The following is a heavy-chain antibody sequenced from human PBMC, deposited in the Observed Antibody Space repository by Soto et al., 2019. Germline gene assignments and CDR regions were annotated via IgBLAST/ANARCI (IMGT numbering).Heavy chain of an antibody. CDR3: AKEKTYNNQNPYYFDY. CDR1: GFTFSNYA. D-gene: IGHD4-4*01. Sequence: VQLLESGGGLVQPGGSLRLSCAASGFTFSNYAMSWVRQAPGKGLEWVSSTSGSTGTTYYADFVKGRFTISRDNSKNMLSLQMNSLSAEDTAVYYCAKEKTYNNQNPYYFDYWGQGTLVTVSS. V-gene: IGHV3-23*01. J-gene: IGHJ4*02. CDR2: TSGSTGTT.